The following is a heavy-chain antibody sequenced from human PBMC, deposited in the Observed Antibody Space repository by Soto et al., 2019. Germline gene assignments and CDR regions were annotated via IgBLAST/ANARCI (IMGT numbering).Heavy chain of an antibody. CDR1: GGAISSSNW. D-gene: IGHD4-17*01. CDR3: ARFMTTVTNLAFDI. V-gene: IGHV4-4*02. CDR2: ISHSGST. J-gene: IGHJ3*02. Sequence: QVQLQASCPGLVKPSGTLSLTCAVSGGAISSSNWGSWVRQPPGKGLEWIGEISHSGSTNCTRSLKSRFTISVDKSKNQFDLKLSSVTAADTAVYYCARFMTTVTNLAFDIWCHGTMVTVSS.